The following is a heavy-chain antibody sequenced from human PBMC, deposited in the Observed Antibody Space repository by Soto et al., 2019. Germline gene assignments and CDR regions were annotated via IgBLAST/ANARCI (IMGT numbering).Heavy chain of an antibody. V-gene: IGHV1-69*01. Sequence: QGQLVQSGAEVKKPGSSVKVSCKASGGTFSSYAISWVRQAPGQGLEWMGGIIPIFGTANYAQKFQGRVTITADESTSTAYMELSSLRSEDTAVYYCARGYYYDSSGYYSNAYYFDYWGQGTLVTVSS. D-gene: IGHD3-22*01. J-gene: IGHJ4*02. CDR3: ARGYYYDSSGYYSNAYYFDY. CDR1: GGTFSSYA. CDR2: IIPIFGTA.